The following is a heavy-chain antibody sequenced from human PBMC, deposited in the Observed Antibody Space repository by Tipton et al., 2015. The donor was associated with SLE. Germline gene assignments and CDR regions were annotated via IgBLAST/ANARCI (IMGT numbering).Heavy chain of an antibody. D-gene: IGHD4-17*01. V-gene: IGHV4-59*01. CDR3: ARDYSWDDYGDYGGAFDI. CDR2: IYTSGTT. J-gene: IGHJ3*02. CDR1: GGSISSYF. Sequence: TLSLTCTVSGGSISSYFWSWIRQPPGKGLEWIGYIYTSGTTYYNPSLKSRVTISVDTSKNQFSLKLSSVTAADTAVYYCARDYSWDDYGDYGGAFDIWGQGTMVTVSS.